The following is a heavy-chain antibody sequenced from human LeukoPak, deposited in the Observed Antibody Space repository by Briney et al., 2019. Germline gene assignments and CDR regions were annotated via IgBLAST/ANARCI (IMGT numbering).Heavy chain of an antibody. V-gene: IGHV4-31*11. D-gene: IGHD6-19*01. Sequence: SETLSLTCAVYGGSFSGYYWSWIRQSPGRGLEWIGYIYYSGSTYYNPSLKSRVTISVDTSKNQFSLKLSSVTAADTAVYYCARAQISGWYYFDYWGQGTLVTVSS. CDR1: GGSFSGYY. CDR2: IYYSGST. J-gene: IGHJ4*02. CDR3: ARAQISGWYYFDY.